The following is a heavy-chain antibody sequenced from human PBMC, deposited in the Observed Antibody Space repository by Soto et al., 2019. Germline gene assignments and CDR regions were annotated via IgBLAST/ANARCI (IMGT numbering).Heavy chain of an antibody. D-gene: IGHD1-7*01. CDR3: STTKAGTNTFGI. CDR2: IRSNSDGGTT. J-gene: IGHJ3*02. V-gene: IGHV3-15*07. CDR1: GFTFTNAW. Sequence: EVQLVESGGGLVTPGGSLRLSCEASGFTFTNAWMNWVRQAPGQGLEWVGRIRSNSDGGTTDYAAPVKGRLSISRDDSKNTLYLQMNSLKTEDTAVYYCSTTKAGTNTFGIWGQGTMVTVSS.